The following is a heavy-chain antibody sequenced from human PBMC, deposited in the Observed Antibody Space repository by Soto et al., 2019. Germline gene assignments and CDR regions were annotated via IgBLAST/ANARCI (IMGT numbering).Heavy chain of an antibody. J-gene: IGHJ4*02. CDR3: ARDGYSGYGPFDY. D-gene: IGHD5-12*01. CDR2: IYYSGST. Sequence: QVQLQESGPGLVKPSQTLSLTCTVSGGSISSGGYYWSWIRQHPGKGLEWIGYIYYSGSTYYNPYLKSRVTISVATSKNQFSLKLSSVTAADTAVYYCARDGYSGYGPFDYWGQGTLVTVSS. CDR1: GGSISSGGYY. V-gene: IGHV4-31*03.